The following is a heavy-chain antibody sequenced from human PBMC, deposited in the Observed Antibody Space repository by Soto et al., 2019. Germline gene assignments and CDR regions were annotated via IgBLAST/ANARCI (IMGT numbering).Heavy chain of an antibody. Sequence: LSLTCTVSGGSISIVDYYWSWIRQPPGKGLEWIGYIYYSGSTYYNPSLKSRVTISVDTSKNQFSLKLSSVTAADTAVYYCARGGPTGVHWFDPWGKGTLVTVSS. CDR2: IYYSGST. CDR3: ARGGPTGVHWFDP. J-gene: IGHJ5*02. D-gene: IGHD2-8*01. V-gene: IGHV4-30-4*01. CDR1: GGSISIVDYY.